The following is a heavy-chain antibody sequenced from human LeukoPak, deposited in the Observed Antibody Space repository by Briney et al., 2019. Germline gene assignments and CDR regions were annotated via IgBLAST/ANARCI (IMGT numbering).Heavy chain of an antibody. CDR3: ATQASGSLSYYFDY. Sequence: PGGSLRLSCAASGFTFSSYGMHWVCQAPGKGLEWVAFIRYDGSNKYYADSVKGRFTISGDNSKNTLYLQMNSLRAEDTAVYYCATQASGSLSYYFDYWGQGTLVTVSS. J-gene: IGHJ4*02. D-gene: IGHD1-26*01. CDR2: IRYDGSNK. V-gene: IGHV3-30*02. CDR1: GFTFSSYG.